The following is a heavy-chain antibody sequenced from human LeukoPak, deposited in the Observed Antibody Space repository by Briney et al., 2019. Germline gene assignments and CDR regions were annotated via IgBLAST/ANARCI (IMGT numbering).Heavy chain of an antibody. CDR3: ARGSDDGREGYFDY. CDR1: GGSISSGSYY. V-gene: IGHV4-61*02. CDR2: IYTSGST. Sequence: SQTLSLTXTVSGGSISSGSYYWSWIRQPAGKGLGWIGRIYTSGSTNYNPSLKSRVTISVDTSKNQFSLKLSSVTAADTAVYYCARGSDDGREGYFDYWGQGTLVTVSS. J-gene: IGHJ4*02. D-gene: IGHD3-16*01.